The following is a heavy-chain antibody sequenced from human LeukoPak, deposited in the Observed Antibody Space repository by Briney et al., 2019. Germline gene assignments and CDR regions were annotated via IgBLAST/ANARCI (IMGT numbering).Heavy chain of an antibody. CDR2: ITTSDGNT. Sequence: GGSLRLSCAASGFTFSSYTMSWVRQAPGKGLEWVSTITTSDGNTYYADSVKGRFTISRDNSKNTLYLQMNSLRAEDTAVYYCARPQSSSGYYWPFDDWGQGTLVTVSS. CDR1: GFTFSSYT. CDR3: ARPQSSSGYYWPFDD. D-gene: IGHD3-22*01. J-gene: IGHJ4*02. V-gene: IGHV3-23*01.